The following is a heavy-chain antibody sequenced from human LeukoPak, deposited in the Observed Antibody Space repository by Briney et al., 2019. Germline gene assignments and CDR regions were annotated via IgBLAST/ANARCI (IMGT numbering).Heavy chain of an antibody. V-gene: IGHV4-59*01. CDR2: IYYSGST. Sequence: PSESLSLTCTVSGGSISSYYWSWIRQPPGKGLEWIGYIYYSGSTNYNPSLKSRVTISVDTSKNQFSMKLSSVTAADTAVYYYARVLIGNYDFWSGLFDYWGQGTLVTVSS. CDR3: ARVLIGNYDFWSGLFDY. D-gene: IGHD3-3*01. CDR1: GGSISSYY. J-gene: IGHJ4*02.